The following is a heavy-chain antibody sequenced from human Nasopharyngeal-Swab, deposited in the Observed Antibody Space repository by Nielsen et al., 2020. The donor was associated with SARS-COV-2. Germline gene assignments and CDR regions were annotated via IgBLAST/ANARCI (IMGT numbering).Heavy chain of an antibody. J-gene: IGHJ6*02. CDR2: IIPIFGTT. V-gene: IGHV1-69*01. Sequence: WVRQAPGQGLEWMGGIIPIFGTTDYAQKFQGTVTITADESTSTVYMELNSLRFEDTAFYYCAKGVRYFDFLPPNTYYYYGLDLWGQGTTVTVSS. CDR3: AKGVRYFDFLPPNTYYYYGLDL. D-gene: IGHD3-9*01.